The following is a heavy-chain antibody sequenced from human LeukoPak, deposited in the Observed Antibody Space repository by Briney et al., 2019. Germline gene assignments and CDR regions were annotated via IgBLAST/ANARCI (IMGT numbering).Heavy chain of an antibody. D-gene: IGHD5-12*01. J-gene: IGHJ5*02. Sequence: ASVKVSCKASGYTFTSYDINWVRQAPGQGLEWMGWISPYNGNTNYAQKLQGRVTMTTDTSTSTAYMELRSLRSDDTAVYFCARVGDGYSGYDYVNWFDPWGQGTLVTVSS. CDR2: ISPYNGNT. CDR3: ARVGDGYSGYDYVNWFDP. V-gene: IGHV1-18*01. CDR1: GYTFTSYD.